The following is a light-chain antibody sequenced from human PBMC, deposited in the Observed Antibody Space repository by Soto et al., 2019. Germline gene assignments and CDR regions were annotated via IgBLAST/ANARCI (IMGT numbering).Light chain of an antibody. CDR1: SSDVGGYNY. CDR2: EVS. CDR3: SSYACSNNLV. J-gene: IGLJ3*02. V-gene: IGLV2-8*01. Sequence: QSALTQPPSASGSPGQSVTISCTGTSSDVGGYNYVSWYQQHPGKVPKLMIYEVSKRPSGVPDRFAGSKSGKTASLTVSGLQAEDEADYYCSSYACSNNLVFGGGTKLTVL.